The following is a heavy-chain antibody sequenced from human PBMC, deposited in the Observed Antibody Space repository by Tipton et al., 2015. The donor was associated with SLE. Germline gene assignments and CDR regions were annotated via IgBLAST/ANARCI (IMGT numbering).Heavy chain of an antibody. V-gene: IGHV3-48*03. Sequence: GSLRLSCLASGFTFSSYDMNWVRQAPGKGLEWVSYISSSGTTIYDADSVKGRFTISRDNAKNSLYLQMNSLRPEDTAVYYCARDPWQLGTDYMDVWGKGTTVIVSS. CDR1: GFTFSSYD. J-gene: IGHJ6*03. CDR2: ISSSGTTI. CDR3: ARDPWQLGTDYMDV. D-gene: IGHD6-6*01.